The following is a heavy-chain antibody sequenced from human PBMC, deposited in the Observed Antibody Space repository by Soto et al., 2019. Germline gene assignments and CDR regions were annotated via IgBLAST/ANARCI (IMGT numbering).Heavy chain of an antibody. Sequence: QVQLVQSGAEVKKPGASVKVSCKASGDTFSSYDIKWVRQATGQGLEWMGWMNPNSGNTGYAQKFQCRVTMARNTSISTTYMELSSLRFEDTAVYYCARGRNGMDVWGQGTTVTVSS. V-gene: IGHV1-8*01. CDR2: MNPNSGNT. CDR3: ARGRNGMDV. J-gene: IGHJ6*02. CDR1: GDTFSSYD.